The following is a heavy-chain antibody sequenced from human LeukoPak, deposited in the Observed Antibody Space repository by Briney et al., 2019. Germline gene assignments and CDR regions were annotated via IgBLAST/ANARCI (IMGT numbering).Heavy chain of an antibody. V-gene: IGHV1-69*13. D-gene: IGHD3-22*01. Sequence: GASVKVSCKASGGTFSSYAVSWVRQAPGQGLEWMGGIIPIFGTANYAQKFQGRVTITADESTSTAYMELSSLRSEDTAVYYCAALYYYDSSGYSGDYWGQGTLVTVSS. CDR2: IIPIFGTA. J-gene: IGHJ4*02. CDR1: GGTFSSYA. CDR3: AALYYYDSSGYSGDY.